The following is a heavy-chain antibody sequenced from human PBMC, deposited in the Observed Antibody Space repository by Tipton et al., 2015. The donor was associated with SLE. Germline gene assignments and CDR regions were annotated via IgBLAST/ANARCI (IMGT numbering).Heavy chain of an antibody. J-gene: IGHJ4*02. CDR3: ARELDYGSGSFGFDY. CDR2: ISSGGSTI. D-gene: IGHD3-10*01. V-gene: IGHV3-48*03. Sequence: SLRLSCAASGFTFSSYEMNWVRQAPGRGLEWVSYISSGGSTIYYADSVKGRFTISRDNAKNSLYLQMNSLRAEDTALYYCARELDYGSGSFGFDYWGQGNLITVSS. CDR1: GFTFSSYE.